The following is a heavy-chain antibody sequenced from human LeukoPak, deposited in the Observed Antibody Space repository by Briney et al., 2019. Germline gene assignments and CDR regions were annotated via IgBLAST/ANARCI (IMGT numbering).Heavy chain of an antibody. CDR2: IYTSGST. D-gene: IGHD3-10*01. CDR1: GGSINIYY. V-gene: IGHV4-4*07. J-gene: IGHJ4*02. CDR3: ARDFYYYGSGTYFDY. Sequence: PSETLSLTCTVSGGSINIYYWSWIRQPAGKGLEWIGRIYTSGSTNYNPSLKTRVTMSVDTSKNQFSLKLSSVTAADTAVYYCARDFYYYGSGTYFDYWGQGTLVTVSS.